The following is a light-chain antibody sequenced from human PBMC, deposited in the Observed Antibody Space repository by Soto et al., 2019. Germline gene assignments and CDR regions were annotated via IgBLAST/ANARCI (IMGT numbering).Light chain of an antibody. V-gene: IGLV2-11*01. CDR1: SSDVGGYNY. CDR2: DVS. J-gene: IGLJ3*02. CDR3: CSSVGSYTSV. Sequence: QSALTQPRSVSWSPGQSVTISCTGTSSDVGGYNYVSWYQQHPGKAPKLMIYDVSKRPSGVPDRFSGSKSGNTASLTISGLQAEDEADYYCCSSVGSYTSVFGGGTKLTVL.